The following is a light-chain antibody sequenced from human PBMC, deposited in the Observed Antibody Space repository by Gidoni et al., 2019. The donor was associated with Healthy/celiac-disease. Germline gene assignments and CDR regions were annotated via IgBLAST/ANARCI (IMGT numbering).Light chain of an antibody. CDR2: GAS. V-gene: IGKV3-15*01. J-gene: IGKJ3*01. Sequence: EIVMTQSPATLSVSPGERATLSCRASQSVSSNLAWYQQKPGQAPRLLIDGASTRATGIPARFSGSGSGTEFTLTISSLQSEDFAVYYCQQYNNWPPEITFGPGTKVDIK. CDR1: QSVSSN. CDR3: QQYNNWPPEIT.